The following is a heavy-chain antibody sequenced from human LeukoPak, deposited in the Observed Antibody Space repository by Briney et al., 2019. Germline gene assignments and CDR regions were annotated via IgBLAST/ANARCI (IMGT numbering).Heavy chain of an antibody. J-gene: IGHJ6*02. CDR3: AREMGVVTAHGIDV. Sequence: SETLSLTCIVSGGSISSISSNNYHWGWIRQPPGKGLEWIGSIYYSGSTYYNPSLKSRVTISVDTSKNQFSLKLSSMTAADTALYYCAREMGVVTAHGIDVWGQGTTVTVS. CDR1: GGSISSISSNNYH. CDR2: IYYSGST. V-gene: IGHV4-39*02. D-gene: IGHD4-23*01.